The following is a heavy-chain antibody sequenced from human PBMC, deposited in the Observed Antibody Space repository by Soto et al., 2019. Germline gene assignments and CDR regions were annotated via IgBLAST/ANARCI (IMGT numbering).Heavy chain of an antibody. CDR2: INVYNGNT. CDR3: ARAGSFGAGDGALGS. CDR1: GYTFTTYG. D-gene: IGHD3-16*01. V-gene: IGHV1-18*01. J-gene: IGHJ4*02. Sequence: ASVKVSCKASGYTFTTYGVYWLRQAPGQGPEWMGWINVYNGNTMYAQNLQGRVTMTTDTSTNTAYLELRSLRSDDTAVYYCARAGSFGAGDGALGSGGQGTLVTASS.